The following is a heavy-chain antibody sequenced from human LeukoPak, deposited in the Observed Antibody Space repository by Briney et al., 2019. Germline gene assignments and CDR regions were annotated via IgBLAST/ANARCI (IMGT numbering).Heavy chain of an antibody. D-gene: IGHD5-12*01. CDR1: GFTFSSYA. Sequence: GGSLRLSCAASGFTFSSYAMSWVRQAPGKGLEWVSAISGSGGSTYYADSVKGRFTISRDNSKNTLYLQMNSLRAEDTAVYYCAKDHEGYSGYDYVYYFDYWGQGTLVTVSS. CDR2: ISGSGGST. CDR3: AKDHEGYSGYDYVYYFDY. V-gene: IGHV3-23*01. J-gene: IGHJ4*02.